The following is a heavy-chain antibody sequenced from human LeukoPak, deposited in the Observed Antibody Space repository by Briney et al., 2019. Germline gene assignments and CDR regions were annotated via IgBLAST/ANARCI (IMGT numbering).Heavy chain of an antibody. Sequence: AGGSLRLSCAASGFTFSSYAMSWVRQTPGKGLEWVSAISGGGIGIYYADSLKGRFTISRDDSKNTLYLQMNNLRAEDTALYYCARRRGNQQPIDYWGQGTLVTVSS. V-gene: IGHV3-23*01. D-gene: IGHD2-2*01. CDR1: GFTFSSYA. J-gene: IGHJ4*02. CDR2: ISGGGIGI. CDR3: ARRRGNQQPIDY.